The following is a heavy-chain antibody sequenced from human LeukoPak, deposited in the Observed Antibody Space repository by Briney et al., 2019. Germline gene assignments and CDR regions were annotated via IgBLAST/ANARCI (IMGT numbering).Heavy chain of an antibody. J-gene: IGHJ5*02. CDR2: IYSSGSP. V-gene: IGHV4-61*02. D-gene: IGHD2-2*02. Sequence: SETLALTCTVSGGSLSSGSFYWSWIRQPAGKGLEWIGRIYSSGSPHYNPSLKSRVPLSVDPSKNQFSLKLRSVTAADTAVYYCARDQGTVIVPTAIGWFDPWGQGTLVTVSS. CDR1: GGSLSSGSFY. CDR3: ARDQGTVIVPTAIGWFDP.